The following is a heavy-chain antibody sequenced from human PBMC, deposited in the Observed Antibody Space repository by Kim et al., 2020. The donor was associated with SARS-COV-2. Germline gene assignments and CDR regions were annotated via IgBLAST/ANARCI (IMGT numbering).Heavy chain of an antibody. CDR2: ISTSGNTI. J-gene: IGHJ5*02. CDR1: GFTFSDYY. CDR3: ARDLPGVVAATFRFDP. V-gene: IGHV3-11*01. D-gene: IGHD2-15*01. Sequence: GGSLRLSCAASGFTFSDYYMSWIRQAPGKGLEWVSYISTSGNTIYYADSVKGRFTISRDNAKNSLYLQMNSLRAEDTAVYYCARDLPGVVAATFRFDPWGQGTLVTVSS.